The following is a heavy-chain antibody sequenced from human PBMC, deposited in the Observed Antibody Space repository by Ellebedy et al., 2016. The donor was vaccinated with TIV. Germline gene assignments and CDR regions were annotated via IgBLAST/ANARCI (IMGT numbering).Heavy chain of an antibody. CDR2: ISGSGDST. D-gene: IGHD4/OR15-4a*01. Sequence: GESLKIPCSASGFPFSSYAMTWVRQAPGKGLAWVPTISGSGDSTWYADPARGPFTISRDNSRNTLSLQMSSLKAEDSALYYCARATYPEKTMAPYDPWGQGALVTVSS. J-gene: IGHJ5*02. V-gene: IGHV3-23*01. CDR1: GFPFSSYA. CDR3: ARATYPEKTMAPYDP.